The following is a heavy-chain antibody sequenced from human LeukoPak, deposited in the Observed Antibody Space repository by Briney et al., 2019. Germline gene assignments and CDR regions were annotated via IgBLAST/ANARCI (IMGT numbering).Heavy chain of an antibody. D-gene: IGHD5-24*01. V-gene: IGHV4-39*01. CDR1: GGSISSSSYY. CDR2: IYYSGST. J-gene: IGHJ4*02. CDR3: ARHHRGDGYNSFDY. Sequence: SETLSLTCTVSGGSISSSSYYWGWIRQPPGKGLEWIGYIYYSGSTNYNPSLKSRVTISVDTSKNQFSLKLSSVTAADTAVYYCARHHRGDGYNSFDYWGQGTLVTVSS.